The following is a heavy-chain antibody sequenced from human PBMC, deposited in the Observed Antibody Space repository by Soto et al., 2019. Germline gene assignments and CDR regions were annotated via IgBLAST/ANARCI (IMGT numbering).Heavy chain of an antibody. V-gene: IGHV4-59*08. CDR2: IYYSGST. Sequence: NPSETLSLTCTVSGGSISSYYWSWIRQPPGKGLEWIGYIYYSGSTNYNPSLKSRVTISVDTSKNQFSLKLSSVTAADTAVYYCAGGEGLVPYYYYYMDVWGKGTTVTVSS. J-gene: IGHJ6*03. D-gene: IGHD2-21*01. CDR1: GGSISSYY. CDR3: AGGEGLVPYYYYYMDV.